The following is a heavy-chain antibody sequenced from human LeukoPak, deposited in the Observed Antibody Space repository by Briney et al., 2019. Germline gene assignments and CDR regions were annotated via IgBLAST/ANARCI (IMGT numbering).Heavy chain of an antibody. CDR2: TRNKANSHTT. D-gene: IGHD3-22*01. CDR1: GFTLSDHY. Sequence: GGSLRLSCAASGFTLSDHYTDWVRQAPGKGLEWVGRTRNKANSHTTEYAASVKGRFTISRDDSENSLYLQMNSLQTEDTAVYYCARARYYAGSTYYPDSWGQGTLVTVSS. J-gene: IGHJ4*02. V-gene: IGHV3-72*01. CDR3: ARARYYAGSTYYPDS.